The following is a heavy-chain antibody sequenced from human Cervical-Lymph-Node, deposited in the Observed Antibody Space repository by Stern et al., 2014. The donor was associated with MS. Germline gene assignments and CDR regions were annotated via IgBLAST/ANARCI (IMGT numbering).Heavy chain of an antibody. CDR1: GGTFSSYA. V-gene: IGHV1-69*01. CDR3: ATSSTVTSYYGLDV. Sequence: QVQLVQSGAEVKKPGSSVKVSCKASGGTFSSYAISWVRQAPGQGLEWMGGINRIFGTANYAQKFHGRVPITAVETTNTAYMEQSSLRSENTAVYYCATSSTVTSYYGLDVWGQGTPVTVSS. CDR2: INRIFGTA. J-gene: IGHJ6*02. D-gene: IGHD4-17*01.